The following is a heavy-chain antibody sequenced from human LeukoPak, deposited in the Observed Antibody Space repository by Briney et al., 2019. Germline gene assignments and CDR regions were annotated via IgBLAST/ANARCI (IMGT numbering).Heavy chain of an antibody. CDR3: AKVLGYVDPFDS. J-gene: IGHJ5*01. D-gene: IGHD2-15*01. Sequence: GGSLRLSCAASGFTFSSSAMAWVRRAPGEGLQWVSSISVSDGSTHYAGSVKGRFTISRDNSKNTLFLQMNFLRAEDTAEYFCAKVLGYVDPFDSWGQGTLVTVSS. CDR2: ISVSDGST. V-gene: IGHV3-23*01. CDR1: GFTFSSSA.